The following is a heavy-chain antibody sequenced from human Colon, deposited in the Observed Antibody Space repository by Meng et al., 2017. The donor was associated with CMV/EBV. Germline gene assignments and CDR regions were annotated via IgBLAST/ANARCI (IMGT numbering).Heavy chain of an antibody. CDR2: IKQDGSDK. D-gene: IGHD1-26*01. J-gene: IGHJ4*02. CDR1: GFIFSNSW. CDR3: ARGWSLDY. Sequence: LRLSCAASGFIFSNSWMSWVRQAPGKGLESLANIKQDGSDKNFVDSVKGRFSISRDNTKNSVYLEMNSLRAEDTAVYYCARGWSLDYWGQGTLVTVSS. V-gene: IGHV3-7*01.